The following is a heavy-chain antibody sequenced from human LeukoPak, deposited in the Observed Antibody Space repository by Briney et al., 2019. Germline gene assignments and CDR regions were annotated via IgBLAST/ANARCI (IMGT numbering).Heavy chain of an antibody. V-gene: IGHV3-30*02. J-gene: IGHJ4*02. CDR3: AKLVRQSSTSCF. CDR2: IRYNGGNK. Sequence: GGSLRLSCAASGFTFSSYGMHWVRQAPGKGLEWVSCIRYNGGNKYYADSVKGRFTISRDNSKNTLYMQMNSLRAEDTAVSSCAKLVRQSSTSCFWGQGTLVTVPS. D-gene: IGHD2-2*01. CDR1: GFTFSSYG.